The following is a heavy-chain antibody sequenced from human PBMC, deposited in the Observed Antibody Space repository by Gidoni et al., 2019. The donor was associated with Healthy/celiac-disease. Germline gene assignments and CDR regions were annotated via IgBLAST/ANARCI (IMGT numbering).Heavy chain of an antibody. J-gene: IGHJ6*03. D-gene: IGHD6-6*01. CDR1: GGSISSSSYY. CDR2: IYYSGST. Sequence: QLQLQESGPGLVKPSETLSLTCTVSGGSISSSSYYWGWIRQPPGKGLEWIGSIYYSGSTYYNPSLKSRVTISVDTSKNQFSLKLSSVTAADTAVYYCARRIAARSYYYYYMDVWGKGTTVTVSS. CDR3: ARRIAARSYYYYYMDV. V-gene: IGHV4-39*01.